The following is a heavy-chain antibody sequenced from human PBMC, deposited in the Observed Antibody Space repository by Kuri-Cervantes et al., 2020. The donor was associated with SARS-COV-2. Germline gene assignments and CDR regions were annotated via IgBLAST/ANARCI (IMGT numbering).Heavy chain of an antibody. CDR1: GFLFSASA. J-gene: IGHJ4*02. Sequence: GGSLRLSCEVSGFLFSASAIHWVRQGSGKGLEWVGRVRGKANNYATAYAASVKGRFTISRDNSKNTLYLQMHSLRADDTAVYYCAKDQFQYDTAGYFDYWGQGTLVTVSS. CDR2: VRGKANNYAT. CDR3: AKDQFQYDTAGYFDY. D-gene: IGHD3-22*01. V-gene: IGHV3-73*01.